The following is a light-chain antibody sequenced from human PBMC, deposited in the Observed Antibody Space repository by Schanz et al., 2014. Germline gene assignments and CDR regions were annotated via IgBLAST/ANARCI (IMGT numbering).Light chain of an antibody. CDR2: GAS. CDR3: QQYKSWPPTLT. Sequence: EIVMTQSPATLSVSPGERATLSCRASQSVSSNLAWYQQKPGQPPRLLIYGASTRATGVPARFSGSGSGTEFTLTISSLQSEDFAVYYCQQYKSWPPTLTFGQGTRVEIK. V-gene: IGKV3-15*01. J-gene: IGKJ1*01. CDR1: QSVSSN.